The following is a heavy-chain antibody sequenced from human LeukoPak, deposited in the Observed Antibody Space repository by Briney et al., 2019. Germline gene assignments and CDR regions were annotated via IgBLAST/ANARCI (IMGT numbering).Heavy chain of an antibody. V-gene: IGHV3-23*01. Sequence: GDSLRLSREVSGLTFAHYAMSWVRHTPPRGLDWVSAITFDADDKYYSESVKGRFTISRDNSKNIQSLQLNSVRAEDTGLYYCAKLAHYDRMFADYWGQGVLVTVCS. D-gene: IGHD3-3*01. CDR2: ITFDADDK. CDR1: GLTFAHYA. CDR3: AKLAHYDRMFADY. J-gene: IGHJ4*02.